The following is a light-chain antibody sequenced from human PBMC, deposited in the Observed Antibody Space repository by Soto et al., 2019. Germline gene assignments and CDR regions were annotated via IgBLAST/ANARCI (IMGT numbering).Light chain of an antibody. Sequence: VLTQPPSASETSGQRVTNYCSGSSSNIGSNTVNWYQQLPGTAPKLVIYSNNQRPSGVPDRFSGSKSGTSASLAISGLQSEDEADYYCVAWDDSLNGYVVFGGGTKVTVL. V-gene: IGLV1-44*01. CDR2: SNN. J-gene: IGLJ2*01. CDR3: VAWDDSLNGYVV. CDR1: SSNIGSNT.